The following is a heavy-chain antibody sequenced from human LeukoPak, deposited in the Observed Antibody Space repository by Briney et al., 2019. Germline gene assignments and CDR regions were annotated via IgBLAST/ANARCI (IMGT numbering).Heavy chain of an antibody. CDR3: AREHKKIVSRRGTFDY. Sequence: PGGSLRLSCAASGFTFSSYSMNWVRQAPGKGLEWVSSISSSSSYIYYADSVKGRFTISRDNAKNSLYLQMNSLRAEDTAVYYCAREHKKIVSRRGTFDYWGQGTLVTVSS. D-gene: IGHD1-1*01. CDR2: ISSSSSYI. CDR1: GFTFSSYS. V-gene: IGHV3-21*01. J-gene: IGHJ4*02.